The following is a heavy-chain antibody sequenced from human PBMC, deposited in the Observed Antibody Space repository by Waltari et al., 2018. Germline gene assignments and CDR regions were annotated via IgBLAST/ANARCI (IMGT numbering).Heavy chain of an antibody. D-gene: IGHD3-16*01. CDR2: MYYSVSS. Sequence: QVQLKESGPGLVKSSETLSLTCTVSGSSITSYYWSWIRQSPGKGLEFIGYMYYSVSSYVNPSLEGRVSISVDTSKNQCSLNLRSTTAADTAVYYCATFWGSRFDFWGQGALVTVSS. V-gene: IGHV4-59*03. CDR1: GSSITSYY. CDR3: ATFWGSRFDF. J-gene: IGHJ4*02.